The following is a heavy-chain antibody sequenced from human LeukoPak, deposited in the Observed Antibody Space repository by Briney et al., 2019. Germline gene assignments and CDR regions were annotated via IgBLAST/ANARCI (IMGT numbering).Heavy chain of an antibody. CDR1: GYSFTSYW. D-gene: IGHD3-10*01. V-gene: IGHV5-51*01. CDR2: IYPGDSDT. J-gene: IGHJ4*02. Sequence: GESLKISCKGSGYSFTSYWIGWVRQMPGKGLEWMGIIYPGDSDTRHSPSFQGQVTISADKSVTTAYLQWSSLKASDTAMYYCARQQYGSGGYSDFDYWGQGTLVTVSS. CDR3: ARQQYGSGGYSDFDY.